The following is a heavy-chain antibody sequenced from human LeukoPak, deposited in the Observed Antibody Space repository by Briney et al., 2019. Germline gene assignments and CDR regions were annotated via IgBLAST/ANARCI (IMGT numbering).Heavy chain of an antibody. Sequence: SETLSLTCTVSGGSISSGSYYWSWIRQPAGKGLEWIGRIYTSGSTNYNPSLKSRVTISVDPSKNQFSLKLSSVTAADTAVYYCARDRQYYDFWSGEGAFDIWGQGTMVTVSS. CDR2: IYTSGST. CDR3: ARDRQYYDFWSGEGAFDI. J-gene: IGHJ3*02. V-gene: IGHV4-61*02. D-gene: IGHD3-3*01. CDR1: GGSISSGSYY.